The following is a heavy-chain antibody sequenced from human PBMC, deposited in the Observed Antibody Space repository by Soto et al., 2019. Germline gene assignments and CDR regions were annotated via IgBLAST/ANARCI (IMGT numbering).Heavy chain of an antibody. J-gene: IGHJ5*02. D-gene: IGHD6-13*01. CDR3: ARRVQYSSSWYESNWFDP. CDR1: GYSFTSYW. V-gene: IGHV5-10-1*01. Sequence: PGESLKISCKGSGYSFTSYWISWVRQMPGKGLEWMGRIDPSDSYTNYSPSFQGHVTISADKSISTAYLQWSSLKASDTAMYYCARRVQYSSSWYESNWFDPWGQGTLVTVSS. CDR2: IDPSDSYT.